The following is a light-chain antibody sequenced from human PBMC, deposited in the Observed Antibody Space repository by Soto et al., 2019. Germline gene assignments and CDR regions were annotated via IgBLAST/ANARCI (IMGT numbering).Light chain of an antibody. J-gene: IGKJ4*01. Sequence: EIVLTQSPATLSLSPGERATLSCRASQSINRHLAWYRQKPGQAPRLLIYDASNRATGIPARFSGSGSGTDFTLTISSLEHEDFGVYYCQQRSNWPAVTFGGGTKVEIK. CDR2: DAS. CDR3: QQRSNWPAVT. V-gene: IGKV3-11*01. CDR1: QSINRH.